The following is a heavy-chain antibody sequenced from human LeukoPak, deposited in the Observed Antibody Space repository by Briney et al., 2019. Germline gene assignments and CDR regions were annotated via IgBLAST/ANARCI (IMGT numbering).Heavy chain of an antibody. Sequence: ASVKVSCKASGYTVPSYFMHWVRQAPGQGLEWMGIINPTGGSTTYAQKFQGRVTMTRDTSTSTVYMGLSSLRSDDTAVYYCARTAARRFDYWGQGTLVTVSS. CDR2: INPTGGST. J-gene: IGHJ4*02. CDR3: ARTAARRFDY. CDR1: GYTVPSYF. D-gene: IGHD6-6*01. V-gene: IGHV1-46*01.